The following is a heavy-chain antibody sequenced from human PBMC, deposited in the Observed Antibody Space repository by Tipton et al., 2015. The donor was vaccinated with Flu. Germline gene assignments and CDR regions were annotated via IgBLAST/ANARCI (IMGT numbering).Heavy chain of an antibody. CDR1: GDSVTSGNYY. D-gene: IGHD3-22*01. CDR3: ARVYYDSSGYTDAFDI. CDR2: VSSGGST. V-gene: IGHV4-61*02. J-gene: IGHJ3*02. Sequence: TLSLTCTVSGDSVTSGNYYWTWIRQSAGKGLEWIGRVSSGGSTKYNPSLRGRATISLDMSRNQFSLKVISVTAADTAVYYCARVYYDSSGYTDAFDIWGQGTMVTVSS.